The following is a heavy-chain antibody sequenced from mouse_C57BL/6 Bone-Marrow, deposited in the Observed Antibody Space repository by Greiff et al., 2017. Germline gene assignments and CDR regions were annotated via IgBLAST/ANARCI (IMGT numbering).Heavy chain of an antibody. D-gene: IGHD4-1*01. CDR1: GFTFSSYA. CDR2: ISDGGSYT. J-gene: IGHJ2*01. V-gene: IGHV5-4*01. Sequence: DVMLVESGGGLVKPGGSLKLSCAASGFTFSSYAMSWVRQTPEKRLEWVATISDGGSYTYYPDNVKGRFTISRDNAKNNLYLQMSHLKSEDTAMYYCAREMNCFFDYWGQGTTLTVSS. CDR3: AREMNCFFDY.